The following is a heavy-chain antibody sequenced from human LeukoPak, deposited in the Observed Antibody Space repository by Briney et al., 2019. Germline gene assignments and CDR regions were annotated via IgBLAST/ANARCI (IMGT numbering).Heavy chain of an antibody. J-gene: IGHJ4*02. V-gene: IGHV3-7*01. CDR3: ARDGVRAARDY. CDR1: GFTFSSYW. D-gene: IGHD6-6*01. Sequence: GGSLRLSCAASGFTFSSYWMSWVRQAPGKGLEWVANIKQDETEKNYGDSVKGRFTISRDNAKNSLYLQMNSLRAEDTAVYYCARDGVRAARDYWGQGTLVTVSS. CDR2: IKQDETEK.